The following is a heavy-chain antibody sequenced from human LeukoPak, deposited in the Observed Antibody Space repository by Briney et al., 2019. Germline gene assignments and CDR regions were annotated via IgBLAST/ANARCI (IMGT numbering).Heavy chain of an antibody. CDR3: ARDLEARPNWFDP. V-gene: IGHV4-38-2*02. CDR1: THSVSTDYY. CDR2: IYHDGST. J-gene: IGHJ5*02. Sequence: SETLSLTCTVSTHSVSTDYYWGWIRQPPGKGLEWVGNIYHDGSTYYTPSLKSRVTISVDTSKNQFSLKLSSVTAADTAVYYCARDLEARPNWFDPWGQGTLVTVSS.